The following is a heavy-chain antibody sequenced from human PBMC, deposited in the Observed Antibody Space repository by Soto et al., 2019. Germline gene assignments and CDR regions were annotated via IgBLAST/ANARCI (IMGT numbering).Heavy chain of an antibody. D-gene: IGHD2-8*01. J-gene: IGHJ5*02. CDR3: ARTIRYCTNGVCRNYNWFDP. CDR2: MNPNSGNT. Sequence: GASVKVSCKASGYTFTSYGINWVRQATGQGLEWMGWMNPNSGNTGYAQKFQGRVTMTRNTSISTAYMELSSLRSEDTAVYYCARTIRYCTNGVCRNYNWFDPWGQGTLVTVSS. CDR1: GYTFTSYG. V-gene: IGHV1-8*01.